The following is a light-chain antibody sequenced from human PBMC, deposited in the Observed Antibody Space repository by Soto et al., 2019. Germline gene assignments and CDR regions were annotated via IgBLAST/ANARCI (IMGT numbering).Light chain of an antibody. CDR2: LGS. V-gene: IGKV2-28*01. J-gene: IGKJ2*01. CDR3: MQTLQSPLT. CDR1: QSLLHSKSYNY. Sequence: DIVMTQSPLSLPVTPGEPASISCRSSQSLLHSKSYNYLDWYLQKPGQSPQLLIYLGSNRASGVTDRFSGSGSGTDFTLKISRVEAEDVGVYYCMQTLQSPLTFGQGTKLEIK.